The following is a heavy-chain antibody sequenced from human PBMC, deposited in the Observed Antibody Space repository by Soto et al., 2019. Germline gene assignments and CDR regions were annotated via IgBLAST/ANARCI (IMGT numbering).Heavy chain of an antibody. CDR3: ARRMEAYGSGSYYNVVYYYYGMDV. CDR1: GFTFSSYG. J-gene: IGHJ6*02. V-gene: IGHV3-33*01. CDR2: IWYDGSNK. D-gene: IGHD3-10*01. Sequence: GGSLRLSCAASGFTFSSYGMHWVRQAPGKGLEWVAVIWYDGSNKYYADSVKGRFTISRDNSKNTLYLQMNSLRAEDTAVYYCARRMEAYGSGSYYNVVYYYYGMDVWGQGTTVTVSS.